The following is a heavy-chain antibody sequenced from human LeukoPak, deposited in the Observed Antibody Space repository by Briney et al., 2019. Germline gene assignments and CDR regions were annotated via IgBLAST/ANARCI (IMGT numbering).Heavy chain of an antibody. Sequence: PGRSLRLSCVASGFTVSSYGMHWVRQAPGEGLEWVGVMSYDESKRYYADSVKGRFTISRDNSKNTLYVQMNSLRADDTAVYYCARGRHDFWSGDLWGQGTLVTVSS. J-gene: IGHJ4*02. CDR1: GFTVSSYG. CDR2: MSYDESKR. D-gene: IGHD3-3*01. V-gene: IGHV3-30-3*01. CDR3: ARGRHDFWSGDL.